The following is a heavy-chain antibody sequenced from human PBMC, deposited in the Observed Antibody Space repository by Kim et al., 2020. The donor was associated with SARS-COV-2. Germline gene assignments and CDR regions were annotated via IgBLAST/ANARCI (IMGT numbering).Heavy chain of an antibody. V-gene: IGHV3-23*01. J-gene: IGHJ2*01. CDR2: IFGSGPGT. D-gene: IGHD3-16*01. CDR1: RFTFSSSA. CDR3: ARHVHLTTVTFLWYFDL. Sequence: GGSLRLSCTASRFTFSSSAMTWVRQAPGKGLEWVSTIFGSGPGTYYGDSVQGRFTVSRDNSRNTHFLQMNNLRVDDTAIYYCARHVHLTTVTFLWYFDLWGRGT.